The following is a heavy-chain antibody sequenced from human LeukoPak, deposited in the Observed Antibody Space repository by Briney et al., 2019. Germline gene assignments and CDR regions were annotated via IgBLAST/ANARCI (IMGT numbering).Heavy chain of an antibody. D-gene: IGHD4-17*01. Sequence: SETLSLTCTVSGGSISSYYWSWIRQPPGKGLEWIGYFYYSRTTSYNPSLKSRATISVDTSNNQFSLKLSSVTAADTAVYYCARGDYGLYFFDSWGRGTLVTVSS. CDR3: ARGDYGLYFFDS. CDR1: GGSISSYY. V-gene: IGHV4-59*12. J-gene: IGHJ4*02. CDR2: FYYSRTT.